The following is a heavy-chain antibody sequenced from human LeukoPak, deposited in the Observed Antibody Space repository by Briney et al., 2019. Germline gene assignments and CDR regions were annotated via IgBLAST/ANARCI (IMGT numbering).Heavy chain of an antibody. V-gene: IGHV1-69*13. Sequence: ASVKVSCKASGGTFSSYAISWVRQAPGQGLEWMGGIIPIFGTANYAQKFQGRVTITADESTSTAYMELSSLRSEDTAVYYCARDRGGTGDFGHWGQGTLVTVSS. CDR3: ARDRGGTGDFGH. J-gene: IGHJ4*02. CDR2: IIPIFGTA. D-gene: IGHD1-1*01. CDR1: GGTFSSYA.